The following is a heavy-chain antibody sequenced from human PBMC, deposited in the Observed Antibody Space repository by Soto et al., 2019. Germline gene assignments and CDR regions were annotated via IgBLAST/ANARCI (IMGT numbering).Heavy chain of an antibody. Sequence: QLQLQESGPGLVKPSETLSLSCSVSGGSINRSNYYWDWIRQPPGKGLEWIGTIYYNGNAYYNPFLKRPVTMSVYTSKNQFSLQLISLTAAGPAVHYCASHFVAVVIKGWGYGGQGTLVTVSS. V-gene: IGHV4-39*01. CDR3: ASHFVAVVIKGWGY. J-gene: IGHJ4*02. CDR1: GGSINRSNYY. CDR2: IYYNGNA. D-gene: IGHD3-22*01.